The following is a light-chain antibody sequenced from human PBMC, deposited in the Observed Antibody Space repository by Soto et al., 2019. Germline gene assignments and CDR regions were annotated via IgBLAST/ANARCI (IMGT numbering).Light chain of an antibody. CDR3: CSYAGNYTLL. V-gene: IGLV2-11*01. Sequence: QSVLTQPRSVSGSPGQSVTVSCTGTSRCVGIYNYVSWYQQRPGTAPKVMIYDVTKRPSGVPDRFSGSKSANTASLTISWCQADDEADYYCCSYAGNYTLLFGGGTKLTVL. CDR2: DVT. J-gene: IGLJ2*01. CDR1: SRCVGIYNY.